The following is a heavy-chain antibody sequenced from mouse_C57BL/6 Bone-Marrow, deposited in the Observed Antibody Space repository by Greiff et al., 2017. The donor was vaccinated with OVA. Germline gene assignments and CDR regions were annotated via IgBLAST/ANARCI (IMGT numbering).Heavy chain of an antibody. D-gene: IGHD2-10*02. CDR1: GYTFTDYY. CDR2: INPYNGGT. Sequence: VQLKESGPVLVKPGASVKMSCKASGYTFTDYYMNWVKQSHGKSLEWIGVINPYNGGTSYNQKFKGKATLTVDKSSSTAYMELNSLTSEDSAVYYCARYDPYYAMDYWGQGTSVTVSS. J-gene: IGHJ4*01. V-gene: IGHV1-19*01. CDR3: ARYDPYYAMDY.